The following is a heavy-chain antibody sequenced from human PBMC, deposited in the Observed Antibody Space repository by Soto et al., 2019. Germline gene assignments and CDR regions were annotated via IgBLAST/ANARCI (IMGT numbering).Heavy chain of an antibody. V-gene: IGHV3-11*01. D-gene: IGHD3-10*01. Sequence: PGGSLRLSCAASGLMFSDSYMSWIRQAPGKGLEWVSYISSSGTTIYYADAVKGRFTISRDNAKNSLFLQMNSLRVEDTALYYCVYGSGSYPYWGQGTLVTVSS. CDR2: ISSSGTTI. CDR1: GLMFSDSY. CDR3: VYGSGSYPY. J-gene: IGHJ4*02.